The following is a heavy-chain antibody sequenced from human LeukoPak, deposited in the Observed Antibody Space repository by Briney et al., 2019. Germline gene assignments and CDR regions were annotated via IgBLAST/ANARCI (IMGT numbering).Heavy chain of an antibody. CDR2: IKSKSDGGTI. J-gene: IGHJ4*02. CDR1: GFIFSDVW. Sequence: PGGSLRLSCAGSGFIFSDVWMSWVRQVPGKGLEWVGRIKSKSDGGTIDYAASVKGRITMSRDDSRKTLSLELNNLKTEDTGMYYCTTDLDYWGQGTLVTVSS. V-gene: IGHV3-15*01. CDR3: TTDLDY.